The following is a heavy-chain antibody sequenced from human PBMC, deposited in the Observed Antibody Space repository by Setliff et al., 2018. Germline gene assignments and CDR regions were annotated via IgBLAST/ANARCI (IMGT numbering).Heavy chain of an antibody. Sequence: LRLSCAASGFTFSNAWMSWVRQAPGKGLEWVGRIKSNVDFGTTDYAAPVTGRFTISRDDSQNTVYLQMNSLKTEDTAVYYCAAAPAGSDVFDMWGQGTMVTVSS. J-gene: IGHJ3*02. CDR3: AAAPAGSDVFDM. CDR2: IKSNVDFGTT. CDR1: GFTFSNAW. D-gene: IGHD6-13*01. V-gene: IGHV3-15*01.